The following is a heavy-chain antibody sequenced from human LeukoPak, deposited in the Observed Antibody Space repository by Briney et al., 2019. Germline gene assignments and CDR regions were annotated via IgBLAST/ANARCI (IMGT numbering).Heavy chain of an antibody. CDR2: ISDSSNYI. J-gene: IGHJ4*02. D-gene: IGHD6-13*01. CDR3: ARDYLNSWYVVIDY. CDR1: GFTFSSYS. V-gene: IGHV3-21*01. Sequence: GSLRLSCTASGFTFSSYSMNWVRQAPGKGLEWVSSISDSSNYIYYADSVKGRFTISRDNAKNSLYLQMNSLRAEDTAVYYCARDYLNSWYVVIDYWGQGTLVTVSS.